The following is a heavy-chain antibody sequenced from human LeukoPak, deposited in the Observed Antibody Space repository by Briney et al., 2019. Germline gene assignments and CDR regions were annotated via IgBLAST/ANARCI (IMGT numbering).Heavy chain of an antibody. CDR1: GFSFSTDV. CDR3: ANDSRSGRSFDY. J-gene: IGHJ4*02. D-gene: IGHD2-15*01. V-gene: IGHV3-23*01. Sequence: PGGSLTLSYALSGFSFSTDVVSGVRQAPGKGLEWVSGISGSGGTTYYADSVKGRFTIFRDNSDNMLNLQMNSLRAEDTAVYRCANDSRSGRSFDYWGQGTLVTVSS. CDR2: ISGSGGTT.